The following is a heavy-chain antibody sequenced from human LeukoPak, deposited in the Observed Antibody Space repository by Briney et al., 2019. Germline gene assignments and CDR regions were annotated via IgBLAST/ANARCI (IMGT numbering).Heavy chain of an antibody. CDR1: GFTFSSYA. CDR3: AKQKDIVVVIATFDY. J-gene: IGHJ4*02. CDR2: ISGSGGST. V-gene: IGHV3-23*01. Sequence: GGSLRPSCAASGFTFSSYAMSWVRQAPGKGLEWVSAISGSGGSTYYADSVKGRFTISRDNSKNTLYLQMNSLRAEDTAVYYCAKQKDIVVVIATFDYWGQGTLVTVSS. D-gene: IGHD2-21*01.